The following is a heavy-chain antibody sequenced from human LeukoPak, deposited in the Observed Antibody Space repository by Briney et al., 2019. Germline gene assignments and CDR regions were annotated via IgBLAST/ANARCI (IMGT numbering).Heavy chain of an antibody. D-gene: IGHD6-6*01. Sequence: PGMSLRLSCAASGFIFSSYAMHWVRQAPGKGLEWVAVISLYGSDKYYADSVKGRFTISRDDSENTLYLQMNSLRAEDTAVYYCARSSYSSSSSVWGQGTMVTVSS. CDR3: ARSSYSSSSSV. CDR1: GFIFSSYA. CDR2: ISLYGSDK. V-gene: IGHV3-30*04. J-gene: IGHJ3*01.